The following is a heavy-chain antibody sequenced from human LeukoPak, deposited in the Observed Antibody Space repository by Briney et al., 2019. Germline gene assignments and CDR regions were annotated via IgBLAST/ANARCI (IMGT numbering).Heavy chain of an antibody. Sequence: GGSLRLSCAASGFTVSSNYMNWVRQAPGKGLEWVSGLYSDGSTYYADSVKGRFTISRDDSKNTLYLQMNSLKTEDTAVYYCTTGVLKRLDSTADYWGQGTLVTVSS. CDR2: LYSDGST. V-gene: IGHV3-66*01. J-gene: IGHJ4*02. CDR1: GFTVSSNY. CDR3: TTGVLKRLDSTADY. D-gene: IGHD2-8*01.